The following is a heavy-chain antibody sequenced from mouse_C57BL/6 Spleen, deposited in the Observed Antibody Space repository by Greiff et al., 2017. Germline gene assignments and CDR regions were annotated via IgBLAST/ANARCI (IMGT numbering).Heavy chain of an antibody. CDR1: GFTFTDYY. Sequence: VQLKESGGGLVQPGGSLSLSCAASGFTFTDYYMSWVRQPPGKALEWLGFIRNKANGYTTEYSASVKGRFTISRDNSQSILYLQMNALRAEDSATYYCARAIYYYGSGYFDVWGTGTTVTVSS. D-gene: IGHD1-1*01. J-gene: IGHJ1*03. CDR2: IRNKANGYTT. V-gene: IGHV7-3*01. CDR3: ARAIYYYGSGYFDV.